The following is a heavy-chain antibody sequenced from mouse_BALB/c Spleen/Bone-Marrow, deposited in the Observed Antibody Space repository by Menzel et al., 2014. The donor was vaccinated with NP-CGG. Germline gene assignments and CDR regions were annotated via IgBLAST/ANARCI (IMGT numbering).Heavy chain of an antibody. CDR2: IDPANGNT. CDR3: ASYYYGRSSFAC. J-gene: IGHJ3*01. CDR1: GFNIKDTY. Sequence: VQLQQSGAELVKPGASVKLSCTASGFNIKDTYIHWVKQRPEQGLEWIGRIDPANGNTKYDPKFQGKATITTDTSSNTAYLQLSSLTSEDTAVYYCASYYYGRSSFACLGQGTLVTVSA. V-gene: IGHV14-3*02. D-gene: IGHD1-1*01.